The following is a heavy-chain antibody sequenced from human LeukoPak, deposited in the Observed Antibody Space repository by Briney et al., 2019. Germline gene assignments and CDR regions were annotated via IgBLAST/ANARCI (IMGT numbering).Heavy chain of an antibody. D-gene: IGHD3-22*01. CDR1: GGSISSYY. CDR2: IYTSGST. J-gene: IGHJ4*02. Sequence: SETLSLTCTVSGGSISSYYWSWIRQPAGKGLDWIGRIYTSGSTNYNPSLKSRVTMSVDTSKNQFSLKLRSVTAADTAVYYCASEYYYDTSGYYSLASWGQGHLVTVSS. V-gene: IGHV4-4*07. CDR3: ASEYYYDTSGYYSLAS.